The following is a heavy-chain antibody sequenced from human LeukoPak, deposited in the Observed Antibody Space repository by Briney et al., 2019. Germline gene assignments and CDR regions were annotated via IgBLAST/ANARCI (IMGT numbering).Heavy chain of an antibody. CDR1: GYTFTSYG. CDR2: ISAYNGNT. Sequence: ASVKVSCKASGYTFTSYGISWVRQAPGQGPEWMAWISAYNGNTNYAQKVQGRVTMTTDTSTSTAYMDLRSLRSDDTAVYYCARDLRYSSGWYHDAFDIWGQGTMVTVSS. D-gene: IGHD6-19*01. V-gene: IGHV1-18*01. J-gene: IGHJ3*02. CDR3: ARDLRYSSGWYHDAFDI.